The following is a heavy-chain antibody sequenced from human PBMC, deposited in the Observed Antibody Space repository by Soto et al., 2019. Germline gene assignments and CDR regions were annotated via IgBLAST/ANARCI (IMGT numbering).Heavy chain of an antibody. CDR3: ARGYDSSFRY. V-gene: IGHV4-34*01. J-gene: IGHJ4*02. Sequence: LETLSLTCAVYGGAFSGYYWNWIRQPPGKGLEWIGEINHSGSTNYNSSLESRVTISVDTSKNQFSLKLTSVTAADTAVYYCARGYDSSFRYWGPGSLVTVSS. D-gene: IGHD6-6*01. CDR2: INHSGST. CDR1: GGAFSGYY.